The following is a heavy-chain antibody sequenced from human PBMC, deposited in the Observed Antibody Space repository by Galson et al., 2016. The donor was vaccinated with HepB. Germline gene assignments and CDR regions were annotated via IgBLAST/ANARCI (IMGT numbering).Heavy chain of an antibody. Sequence: SETLSLTCILSGGSITNSNYYWAWIRLPPGKGLEWIGRIYYSGSTDYNPSLKGRAAISVETSKDQFSLSPSYVTAADTAVYYCASVHSGLLDASDIWGQGTMVVVSS. CDR1: GGSITNSNYY. CDR3: ASVHSGLLDASDI. J-gene: IGHJ3*02. CDR2: IYYSGST. D-gene: IGHD6-19*01. V-gene: IGHV4-39*01.